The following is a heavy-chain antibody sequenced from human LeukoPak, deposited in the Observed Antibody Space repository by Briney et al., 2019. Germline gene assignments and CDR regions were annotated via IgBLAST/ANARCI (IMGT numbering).Heavy chain of an antibody. CDR2: ISYDGSNK. D-gene: IGHD3-9*01. Sequence: GRSLRLSCAASEFTFSSYAMHWVRQAPDKGLEWVALISYDGSNKEYADSVKGRFTISRDNSKNSLYLQMNSLRGEDTAVYYCGRGMDYDILAGPPDYWGQGTLVTVSS. V-gene: IGHV3-30*04. CDR3: GRGMDYDILAGPPDY. CDR1: EFTFSSYA. J-gene: IGHJ4*02.